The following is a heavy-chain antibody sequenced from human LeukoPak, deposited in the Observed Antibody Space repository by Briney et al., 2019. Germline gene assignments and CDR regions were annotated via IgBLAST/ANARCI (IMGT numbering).Heavy chain of an antibody. CDR1: GYSFTSYW. CDR3: ARTQKGYYDSSGYSGP. CDR2: IYPGDSDT. V-gene: IGHV5-51*01. D-gene: IGHD3-22*01. Sequence: GESLKISCKGSGYSFTSYWIGWVRQMPGKGLEWMGIIYPGDSDTRYSPSFQGQVTISADKSISTAYLQWSSLKASDTAMYYCARTQKGYYDSSGYSGPWGQGTMATVSS. J-gene: IGHJ3*01.